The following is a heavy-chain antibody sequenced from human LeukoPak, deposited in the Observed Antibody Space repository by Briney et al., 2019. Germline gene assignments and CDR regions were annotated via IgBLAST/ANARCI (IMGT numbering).Heavy chain of an antibody. CDR2: INPNSGGT. V-gene: IGHV1-2*02. J-gene: IGHJ4*02. CDR1: GYTFTGYY. CDR3: AREENYYDSSGYCD. D-gene: IGHD3-22*01. Sequence: ASVKVSCKASGYTFTGYYMHWVRQAPGQGLEWMGWINPNSGGTNYAQKFQGRVTMTRDTSISTAYMELSRLRSDDTAVYYCAREENYYDSSGYCDWGQGALGTVSS.